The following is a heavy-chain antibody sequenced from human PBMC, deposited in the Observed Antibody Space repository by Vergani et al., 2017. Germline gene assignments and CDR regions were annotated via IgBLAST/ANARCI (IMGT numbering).Heavy chain of an antibody. CDR3: ARGSVVATLNYYYGMDV. V-gene: IGHV1-18*04. CDR1: GYTFTSYG. Sequence: QVQLVQSGAEVRKPGASVKVSCKASGYTFTSYGISWVRQAPGQGLEWMGWISAYNGNTNYAQKLQGRVTMTTDTSTSTAYMELRSLRSDDTAVYYCARGSVVATLNYYYGMDVWGQGTTVTVSS. CDR2: ISAYNGNT. D-gene: IGHD5-12*01. J-gene: IGHJ6*02.